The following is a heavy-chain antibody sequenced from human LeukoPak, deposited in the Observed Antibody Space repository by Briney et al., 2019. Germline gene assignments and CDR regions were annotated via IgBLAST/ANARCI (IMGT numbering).Heavy chain of an antibody. CDR2: IYYSGST. V-gene: IGHV4-31*03. D-gene: IGHD3-9*01. CDR3: ARLNYDILTGYYPFRYYYYGMDV. CDR1: GGSISSGGYY. J-gene: IGHJ6*02. Sequence: SETLSLTCTVSGGSISSGGYYWSWIRQHPGKGLEWIGYIYYSGSTYYNPSLKSRVTISVDTSKNQFSLKLSSVTAADTAVYYCARLNYDILTGYYPFRYYYYGMDVWGQGTTVTVSS.